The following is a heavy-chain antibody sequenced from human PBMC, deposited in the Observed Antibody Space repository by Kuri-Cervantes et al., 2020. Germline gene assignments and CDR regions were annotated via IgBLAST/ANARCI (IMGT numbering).Heavy chain of an antibody. D-gene: IGHD3-3*01. J-gene: IGHJ5*02. CDR1: GYTFTSYG. CDR3: ARARGHVLRFLEPNGWFDP. CDR2: ISAYNGNT. V-gene: IGHV1-18*01. Sequence: ASVKVSCKAPGYTFTSYGISWVRQAPGQGLEWMGWISAYNGNTNYAQKLQGRVTMTTDTSTSTAYMELRSLRSEGTAVYYCARARGHVLRFLEPNGWFDPWGQGTLVTVSS.